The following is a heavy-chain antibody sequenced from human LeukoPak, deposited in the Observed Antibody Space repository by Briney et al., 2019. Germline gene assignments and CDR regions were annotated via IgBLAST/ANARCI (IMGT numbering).Heavy chain of an antibody. D-gene: IGHD3-10*01. V-gene: IGHV4-39*01. CDR3: ARGMDIWFGEDNFDY. J-gene: IGHJ4*02. CDR2: IYYSGST. Sequence: SETLSLTCTVSGGSISGSSYYWGWIRQPPGKGLEWIGSIYYSGSTYYNPSLKSRVTISVDTSRNQFSLKLSSVTAADTAVYYCARGMDIWFGEDNFDYWGQGTLVTVSS. CDR1: GGSISGSSYY.